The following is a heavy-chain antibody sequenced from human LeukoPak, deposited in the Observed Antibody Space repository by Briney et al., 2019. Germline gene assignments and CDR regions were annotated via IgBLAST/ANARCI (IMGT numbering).Heavy chain of an antibody. J-gene: IGHJ4*02. CDR3: ASGPTLGTTHPYFDY. CDR1: GYTFIGYC. V-gene: IGHV1-2*02. CDR2: INPSNGGT. D-gene: IGHD1-1*01. Sequence: ASVKVSCKESGYTFIGYCIHWLRQAPGQGLEWMGWINPSNGGTNYAQRFQGRVAMTRDTSISTAYMEMSRLTFDDTAVYYCASGPTLGTTHPYFDYWGQGTLATVSS.